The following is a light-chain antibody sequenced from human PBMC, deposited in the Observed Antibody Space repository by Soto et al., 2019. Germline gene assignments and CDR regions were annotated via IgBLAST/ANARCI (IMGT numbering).Light chain of an antibody. CDR3: QQYYSVPPT. J-gene: IGKJ1*01. CDR1: QSVLYSSNNENS. CDR2: WAS. V-gene: IGKV4-1*01. Sequence: DIFMTQSPDSLAVSLGERATINCKSSQSVLYSSNNENSLAWYQQKPGQPPKLLIYWASTRESGVPDRFSGGGSGTDFTLTISSLQAEDVAVYYCQQYYSVPPTFGQGTK.